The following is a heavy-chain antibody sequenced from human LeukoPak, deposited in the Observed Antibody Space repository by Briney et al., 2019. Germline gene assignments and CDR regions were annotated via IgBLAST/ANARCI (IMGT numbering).Heavy chain of an antibody. Sequence: GGSLRLSCAASGCTFSKYWMSWVGQAPGKGLEGVAHINQDRSEKYYVDSVKGRFTISRDNAKNSLYLQMSSLRAEDTAVYYCASDFLHLGGRGKGTMLPVSA. J-gene: IGHJ3*01. D-gene: IGHD3-16*01. CDR2: INQDRSEK. CDR1: GCTFSKYW. V-gene: IGHV3-7*01. CDR3: ASDFLHLGG.